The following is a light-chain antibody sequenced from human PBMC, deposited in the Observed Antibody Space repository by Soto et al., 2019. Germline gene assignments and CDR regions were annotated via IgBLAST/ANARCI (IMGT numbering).Light chain of an antibody. Sequence: EIVMTQSPAPLSVAPGERATLSCRASQSVSSNLAWYQQKPGQAPRVLIYGASTRATGVPARFSGSGSGTEFTLTISSLQFEDFAVYYCQQYNNWRTFGQGTKVDIK. V-gene: IGKV3-15*01. J-gene: IGKJ1*01. CDR1: QSVSSN. CDR2: GAS. CDR3: QQYNNWRT.